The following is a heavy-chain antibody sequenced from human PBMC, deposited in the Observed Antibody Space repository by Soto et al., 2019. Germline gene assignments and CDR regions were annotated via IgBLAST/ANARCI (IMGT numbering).Heavy chain of an antibody. V-gene: IGHV1-69*13. CDR3: AEGLVVVPAAIPVRGYYYYYGMDV. J-gene: IGHJ6*02. Sequence: ASVKVSCKASGGTFSSYAISWVRQAPGQGLEWMGGFIPIFGTANYAQKFQGRVTITADESTSTAYMELSSLRSEDTAVYYCAEGLVVVPAAIPVRGYYYYYGMDVWGQGTTVTVSS. D-gene: IGHD2-2*02. CDR1: GGTFSSYA. CDR2: FIPIFGTA.